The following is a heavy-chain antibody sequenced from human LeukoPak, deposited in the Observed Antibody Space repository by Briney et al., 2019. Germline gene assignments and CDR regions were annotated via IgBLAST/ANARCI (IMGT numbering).Heavy chain of an antibody. Sequence: GRSLRLSCAASGFTFSSFGMHWVRQAPGKGLEWVAVIWSDGNNKYYADSVKGRFTISRDNSKNTLYLQMNSLRAEDTAVYYCARDMTYYYGMDVRGQGTTVTVSS. CDR3: ARDMTYYYGMDV. V-gene: IGHV3-33*01. CDR2: IWSDGNNK. D-gene: IGHD3-16*01. CDR1: GFTFSSFG. J-gene: IGHJ6*02.